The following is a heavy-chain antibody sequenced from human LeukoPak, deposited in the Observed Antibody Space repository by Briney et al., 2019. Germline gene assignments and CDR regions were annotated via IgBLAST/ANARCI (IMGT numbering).Heavy chain of an antibody. CDR3: ARPYYDILTGYPN. J-gene: IGHJ4*02. CDR1: GYTFTGYY. V-gene: IGHV1-2*02. Sequence: ASVKVSXKASGYTFTGYYMHWVRQAPGQGLEWMGWINPNSGGTNYAQKFQGRVTMTRDTSISTAYMELSRLRSDDTAVYYCARPYYDILTGYPNWGQGTLVTVSS. D-gene: IGHD3-9*01. CDR2: INPNSGGT.